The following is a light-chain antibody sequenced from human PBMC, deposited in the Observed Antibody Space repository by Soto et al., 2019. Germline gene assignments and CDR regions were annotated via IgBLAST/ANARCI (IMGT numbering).Light chain of an antibody. V-gene: IGLV2-11*01. J-gene: IGLJ2*01. CDR3: CSYAGTSTLV. CDR2: DVT. Sequence: QSALTQPRSVSGSPGQSVTISCTGTSSDVGGYNYVSWYQQHPGKAPKLIIYDVTKRPSGVPDRFSGSKSGNTASLTISGLQAEDEADYYCCSYAGTSTLVFGGGTKVTVL. CDR1: SSDVGGYNY.